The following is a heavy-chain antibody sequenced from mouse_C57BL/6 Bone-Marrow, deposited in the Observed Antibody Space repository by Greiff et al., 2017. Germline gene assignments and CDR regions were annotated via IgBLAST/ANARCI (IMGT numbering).Heavy chain of an antibody. CDR2: IDPSDSYT. CDR3: AGYGFAY. CDR1: GSTFTSYW. Sequence: VKQSCKASGSTFTSYWMPWVKQRPGQGLEWIGEIDPSDSYTNYNQKFKGKATLTVDTSSSTAYMQLSSLTSEDSAVYCCAGYGFAYWGQGTLVTVSA. V-gene: IGHV1-50*01. D-gene: IGHD2-2*01. J-gene: IGHJ3*01.